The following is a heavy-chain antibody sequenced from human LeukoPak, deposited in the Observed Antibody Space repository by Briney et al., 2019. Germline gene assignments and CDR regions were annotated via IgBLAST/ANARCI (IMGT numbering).Heavy chain of an antibody. CDR2: INPNSGGT. J-gene: IGHJ3*02. CDR3: ARARELGRAFDI. Sequence: GASVKVSCKASGYTFTGYYMHWVRQAPGQGLEWMGLINPNSGGTNYAQKFQGRVTMTRDTSISTAYMELSRLRSDDTAVYYCARARELGRAFDIWGQGTMVTVSS. CDR1: GYTFTGYY. V-gene: IGHV1-2*02. D-gene: IGHD7-27*01.